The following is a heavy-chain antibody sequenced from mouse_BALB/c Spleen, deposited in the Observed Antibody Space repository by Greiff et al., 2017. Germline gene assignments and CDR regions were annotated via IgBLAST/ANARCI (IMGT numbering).Heavy chain of an antibody. CDR2: IDPETGGT. D-gene: IGHD2-12*01. V-gene: IGHV1-15*01. Sequence: VKVVESGAELVRPGASVTLSCKASGYTFTDYEMHWVKQTPVHGLEWIGAIDPETGGTAYNQKFKGKATLTADKSSSTAYMQLSSLASEDSAVYYCARYSGEWGQGTTLTVSS. J-gene: IGHJ2*01. CDR1: GYTFTDYE. CDR3: ARYSGE.